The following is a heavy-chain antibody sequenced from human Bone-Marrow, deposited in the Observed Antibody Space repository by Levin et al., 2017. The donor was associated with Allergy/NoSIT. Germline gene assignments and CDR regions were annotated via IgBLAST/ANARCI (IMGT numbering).Heavy chain of an antibody. Sequence: SVKVSCKASGGTFSSYAISWVRQAPGQGLEWMGGIIPIFGTANYAQKFQGRVTITADESTSTAYMELSSLRSEDTALYYCARSITGTTQCLDYWGQGTLVTVSS. V-gene: IGHV1-69*13. CDR1: GGTFSSYA. CDR3: ARSITGTTQCLDY. D-gene: IGHD1-7*01. CDR2: IIPIFGTA. J-gene: IGHJ4*02.